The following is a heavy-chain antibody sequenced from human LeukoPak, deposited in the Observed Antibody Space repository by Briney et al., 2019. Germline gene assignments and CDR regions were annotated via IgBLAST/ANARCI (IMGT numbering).Heavy chain of an antibody. J-gene: IGHJ4*02. CDR3: TTVGWELPNHRGFDY. D-gene: IGHD1-26*01. Sequence: PGGSLRLSCAASGFTFSNAWMSWVRQAPGKGLEWVGRIKSKTDGGTTDYAAPVKGRFTISRDYSKNTLYLQMSSLKTEDTAVYYCTTVGWELPNHRGFDYWGQGTLVTVSS. CDR1: GFTFSNAW. V-gene: IGHV3-15*01. CDR2: IKSKTDGGTT.